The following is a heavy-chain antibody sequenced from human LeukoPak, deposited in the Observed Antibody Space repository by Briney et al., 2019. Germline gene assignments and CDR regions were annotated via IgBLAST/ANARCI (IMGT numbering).Heavy chain of an antibody. Sequence: GESLQISCKGSGYSFSTYWSNWVRQTPGKGPEWMGRINPSDSYTKYSPSFQGHVTISTDKSINTVHLQWSSLKASDTATYYCARGSGSSGYYGMDVWGKGTTVTVSS. D-gene: IGHD3-10*01. CDR3: ARGSGSSGYYGMDV. V-gene: IGHV5-10-1*01. CDR1: GYSFSTYW. CDR2: INPSDSYT. J-gene: IGHJ6*04.